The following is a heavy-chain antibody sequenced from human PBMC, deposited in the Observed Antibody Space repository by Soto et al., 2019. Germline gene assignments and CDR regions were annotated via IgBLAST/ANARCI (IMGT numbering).Heavy chain of an antibody. J-gene: IGHJ5*02. CDR2: MYSGGST. V-gene: IGHV4-39*01. CDR3: ARHRSQSDWFDP. Sequence: PSETLSLTCTVSGGSISSSDYLWGWIRQPPGKGLEWIGGMYSGGSTFYNPSLKSRVTISVDTSKNQFSLNLRSVTAADTAVFYCARHRSQSDWFDPWGQGTLVTVSS. CDR1: GGSISSSDYL.